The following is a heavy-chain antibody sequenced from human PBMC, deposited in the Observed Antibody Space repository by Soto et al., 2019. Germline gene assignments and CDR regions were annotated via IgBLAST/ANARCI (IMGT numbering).Heavy chain of an antibody. D-gene: IGHD1-26*01. CDR2: IYYSGST. Sequence: SETLSLTCTVSGGSVSSGSYYWSWIRQPPGKGLEWIGYIYYSGSTNYNPSLKSRVTISVDTSKNQFSLKLSSVTAADTAVYYCARDLRSGSYSVRWFDPWGQGTLVTVSS. J-gene: IGHJ5*02. CDR1: GGSVSSGSYY. V-gene: IGHV4-61*01. CDR3: ARDLRSGSYSVRWFDP.